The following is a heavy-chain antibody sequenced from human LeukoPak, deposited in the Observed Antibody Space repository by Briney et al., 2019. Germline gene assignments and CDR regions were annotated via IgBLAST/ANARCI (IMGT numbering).Heavy chain of an antibody. Sequence: SVKVSCKASGGTFSSYAISWVRQAPGQGLEWMGGIIPIFGTATYAQKFQGRVTITTDESTSTAYMELNSLRSEDTAMYYCARGLVAVADRFDYWGQGTLVTVSS. CDR1: GGTFSSYA. CDR3: ARGLVAVADRFDY. J-gene: IGHJ4*02. CDR2: IIPIFGTA. D-gene: IGHD6-19*01. V-gene: IGHV1-69*05.